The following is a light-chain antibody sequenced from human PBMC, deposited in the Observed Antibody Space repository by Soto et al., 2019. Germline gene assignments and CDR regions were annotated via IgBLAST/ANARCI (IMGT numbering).Light chain of an antibody. CDR2: GNT. V-gene: IGLV1-40*01. Sequence: QSVLTQPPSVSGAPGQRVTISCTGSSSYIGAGYDVHWYRQLPGAAPKLLFYGNTNRPSGVPDRFSGSKSGTSASLAITGLQAEDEADYYCQSYDSSLSGYVFGTGTKLTVL. J-gene: IGLJ1*01. CDR1: SSYIGAGYD. CDR3: QSYDSSLSGYV.